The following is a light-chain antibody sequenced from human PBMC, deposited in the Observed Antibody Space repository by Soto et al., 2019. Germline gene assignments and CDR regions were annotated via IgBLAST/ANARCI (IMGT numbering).Light chain of an antibody. J-gene: IGKJ3*01. CDR1: QSINRH. V-gene: IGKV3-11*01. CDR3: HLYGKSPGLFS. Sequence: EIVLTQSPATLSLSPGERATLSCRASQSINRHLAWYRQKPGQAPRLLIYDASNRATGIPARFSGSGSGTDFTLTISSLEPEDFAVYFCHLYGKSPGLFSFGPGTKVDIK. CDR2: DAS.